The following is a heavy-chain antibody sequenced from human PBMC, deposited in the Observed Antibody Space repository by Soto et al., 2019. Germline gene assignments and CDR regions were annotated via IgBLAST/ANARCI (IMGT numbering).Heavy chain of an antibody. CDR1: VGSISSGGYY. Sequence: LSLTGTVSVGSISSGGYYWSWIRQHPGKGLEWIGYIYYSGSTYYNPSLKSRVTISVDTSKNQFSLKLSSVTAADTAVYYCATTYYYDSSGQVGVAFDIWGQGTMVTVSS. CDR3: ATTYYYDSSGQVGVAFDI. CDR2: IYYSGST. V-gene: IGHV4-31*03. J-gene: IGHJ3*02. D-gene: IGHD3-22*01.